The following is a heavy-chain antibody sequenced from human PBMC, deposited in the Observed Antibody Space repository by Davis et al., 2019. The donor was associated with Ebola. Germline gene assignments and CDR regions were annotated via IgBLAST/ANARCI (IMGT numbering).Heavy chain of an antibody. V-gene: IGHV5-51*01. Sequence: GESLKISCKGSGYSFTSYRIGWVRQMPGKGLEWMGIIYPGDSDTRYSPSFQGQVTISADKSISTAYLQWSSLKASDTAMYYCARHRDAMYSGSYYYYYGMDVWGQGTTVTVSS. D-gene: IGHD1-26*01. J-gene: IGHJ6*02. CDR1: GYSFTSYR. CDR3: ARHRDAMYSGSYYYYYGMDV. CDR2: IYPGDSDT.